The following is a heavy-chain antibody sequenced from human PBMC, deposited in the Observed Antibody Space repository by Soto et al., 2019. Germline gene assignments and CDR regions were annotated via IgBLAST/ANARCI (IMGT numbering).Heavy chain of an antibody. Sequence: SLTCTVSGGSISSGDYYWSWIRQPPGKGLEWIGYIYYSGSTYYNPSLKSRVTISVDTSKNQFSLKLSSVTAADTAVYYCARGRITMVRGVKPKGWFDPWGQGTLVTVSS. J-gene: IGHJ5*02. CDR3: ARGRITMVRGVKPKGWFDP. V-gene: IGHV4-30-4*01. CDR1: GGSISSGDYY. CDR2: IYYSGST. D-gene: IGHD3-10*01.